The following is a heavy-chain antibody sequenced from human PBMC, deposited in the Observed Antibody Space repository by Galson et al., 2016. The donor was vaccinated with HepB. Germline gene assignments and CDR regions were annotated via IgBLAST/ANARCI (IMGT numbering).Heavy chain of an antibody. Sequence: SETLSLTCTVSGDSISTYTYFWGWIRQPPEKGLEWIGSIFSSGSTYNNPSLTSRVAMSIDTSENQFSLQLNSVTAADTAIYYCVRREYFDFWSGHYSQGMDVWGQGTTVTVS. CDR1: GDSISTYTYF. CDR2: IFSSGST. J-gene: IGHJ6*02. V-gene: IGHV4-39*01. D-gene: IGHD3-3*01. CDR3: VRREYFDFWSGHYSQGMDV.